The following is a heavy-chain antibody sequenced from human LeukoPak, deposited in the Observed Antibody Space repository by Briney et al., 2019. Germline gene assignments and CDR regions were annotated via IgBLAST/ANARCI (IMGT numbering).Heavy chain of an antibody. D-gene: IGHD2-2*01. J-gene: IGHJ5*02. CDR2: IYTSGST. CDR1: GGSISSGSHY. Sequence: SQTLSLTCTVSGGSISSGSHYWSWIRQPAGKGLEWIGRIYTSGSTNYNPSLKSRVTISVDTSKNQFSLKLSSVTAADTAVYYCARDIVVVPAASPWFDPWGQGTLVTVSS. V-gene: IGHV4-61*02. CDR3: ARDIVVVPAASPWFDP.